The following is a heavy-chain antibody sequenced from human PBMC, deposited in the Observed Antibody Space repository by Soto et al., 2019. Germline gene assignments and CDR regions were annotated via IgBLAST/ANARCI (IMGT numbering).Heavy chain of an antibody. CDR3: ARALVAASGPAFDI. CDR2: INPSGGST. V-gene: IGHV1-46*01. J-gene: IGHJ3*02. D-gene: IGHD2-15*01. CDR1: GYTFTSYY. Sequence: GGSLRLSCAASGYTFTSYYMHWVRQAPGQGLEWMGIINPSGGSTSYAQKFQGRVTMTRDTSTSTVYMELSSLRSEDTAVYYCARALVAASGPAFDIWGQGTMVTVSS.